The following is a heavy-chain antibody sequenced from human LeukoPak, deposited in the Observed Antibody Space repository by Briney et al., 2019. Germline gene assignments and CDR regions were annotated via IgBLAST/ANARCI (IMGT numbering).Heavy chain of an antibody. D-gene: IGHD6-13*01. CDR2: IYVSGST. CDR1: DGSISNYY. CDR3: ARGSSWYDY. J-gene: IGHJ4*02. V-gene: IGHV4-4*07. Sequence: PSETLSLTCTVSDGSISNYYWTWIRQPAGKGLEWIGRIYVSGSTNYNPSLKSRVTISVDTSKDQFSLKLNSVTAADTAVYYCARGSSWYDYWGQGTLVTASS.